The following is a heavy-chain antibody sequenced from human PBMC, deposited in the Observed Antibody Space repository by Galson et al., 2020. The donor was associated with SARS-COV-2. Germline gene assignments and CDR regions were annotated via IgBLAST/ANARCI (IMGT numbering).Heavy chain of an antibody. Sequence: SETLSLTCAVYGGSFSGYSWTWIRQAPGKGLEWIGEIKSGGDTKYSPSLSGRVTLSVDTSRNQFSLKVTSVSAADTALYFCARGRQGVVPSPVLGLGPFYSYYYMDVWGKGTTVTVSS. D-gene: IGHD3-16*01. J-gene: IGHJ6*03. CDR2: IKSGGDT. V-gene: IGHV4-34*01. CDR3: ARGRQGVVPSPVLGLGPFYSYYYMDV. CDR1: GGSFSGYS.